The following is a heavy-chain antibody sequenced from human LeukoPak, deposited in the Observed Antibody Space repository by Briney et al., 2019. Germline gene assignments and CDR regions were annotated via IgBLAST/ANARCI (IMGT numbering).Heavy chain of an antibody. CDR2: ISGSGGST. CDR1: GFTFSSYA. D-gene: IGHD3-22*01. CDR3: AKARTRGRPTVVIRTIDY. V-gene: IGHV3-23*01. J-gene: IGHJ4*02. Sequence: GALRFSCAASGFTFSSYAMSWVRQAPGKGLEWVSAISGSGGSTYYADSVKRRVTISRDNSKTKPYLQRNSLRAEDMAEYYCAKARTRGRPTVVIRTIDYWAQGALVTVSS.